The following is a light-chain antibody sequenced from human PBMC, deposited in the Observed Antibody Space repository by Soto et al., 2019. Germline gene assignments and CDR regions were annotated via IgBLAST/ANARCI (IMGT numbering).Light chain of an antibody. J-gene: IGLJ1*01. Sequence: QSVLTQPASVSASPGHSITISCAGTSSDVGRFNYVSWYQQYPGKAPKLIIYDVVKRPSGISNRFSGSKSGNTASLTISGLQAEDEADYYCTSYATVSTLYVFGTGTKVPVL. V-gene: IGLV2-14*03. CDR1: SSDVGRFNY. CDR2: DVV. CDR3: TSYATVSTLYV.